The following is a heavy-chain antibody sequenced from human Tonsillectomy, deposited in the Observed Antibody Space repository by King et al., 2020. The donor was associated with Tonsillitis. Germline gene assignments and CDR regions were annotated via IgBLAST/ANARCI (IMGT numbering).Heavy chain of an antibody. J-gene: IGHJ4*02. D-gene: IGHD3-10*01. CDR3: ARGRRTLTYYYGSGIFDY. CDR1: GFTFSSYE. CDR2: ISSSGSTI. Sequence: VQLVESGGGLVQPGGSLRLSCAASGFTFSSYEMNWVRQAPGKGLEWVSYISSSGSTIYYADSVKGRFTISRDNAKNSLYLQMKSLRAEDTAVYYCARGRRTLTYYYGSGIFDYWGQGTLVTVSS. V-gene: IGHV3-48*03.